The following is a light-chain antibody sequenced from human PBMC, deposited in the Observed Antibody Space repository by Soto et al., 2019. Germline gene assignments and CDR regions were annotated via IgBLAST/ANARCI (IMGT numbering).Light chain of an antibody. Sequence: DIQLTQSPSFLSASVEDRVTISCRASYDISSSLAWYQQEPGKPPKLLIYDSSTLQTGVPSRFTGSGSGRKFTLTISGLQFGDFENYVCQQLSHYPYTFGQGTKLEI. J-gene: IGKJ2*01. CDR3: QQLSHYPYT. CDR2: DSS. CDR1: YDISSS. V-gene: IGKV1-9*01.